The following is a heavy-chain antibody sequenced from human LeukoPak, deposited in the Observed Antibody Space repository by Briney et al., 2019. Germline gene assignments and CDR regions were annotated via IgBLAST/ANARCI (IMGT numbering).Heavy chain of an antibody. CDR2: ISYDGSNK. D-gene: IGHD3-22*01. Sequence: GGSLRLSCAASGFTFSSYGMHWVRQAPGKGLEWVAVISYDGSNKYYADSVKGRFTISRDNSKNTLYLQMNSLRAEDTAVYYCAGALYYYDSSGYFYYFDYWGQGTLVTVSS. CDR1: GFTFSSYG. CDR3: AGALYYYDSSGYFYYFDY. J-gene: IGHJ4*02. V-gene: IGHV3-30*12.